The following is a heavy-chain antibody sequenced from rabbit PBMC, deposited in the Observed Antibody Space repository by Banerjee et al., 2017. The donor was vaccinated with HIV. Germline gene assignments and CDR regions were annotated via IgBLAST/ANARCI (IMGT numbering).Heavy chain of an antibody. CDR1: GIDFSSYG. Sequence: QEQLVESGGGLVTLGGSLKLSCKASGIDFSSYGISWVRQAPGKGPEWIAYIYADFGIRKYANSVKGRFTISSDNAQNTLYLQLNSLTAADTATYFCVRGGSYGSGWGDYGLDLWGQGTLVTVS. D-gene: IGHD4-1*01. J-gene: IGHJ6*01. CDR3: VRGGSYGSGWGDYGLDL. CDR2: IYADFGIR. V-gene: IGHV1S47*01.